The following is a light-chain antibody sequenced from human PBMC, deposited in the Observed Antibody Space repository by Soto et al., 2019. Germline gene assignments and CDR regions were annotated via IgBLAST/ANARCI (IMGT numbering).Light chain of an antibody. CDR1: QTIYTN. CDR3: QQANSFPFT. V-gene: IGKV3-15*01. J-gene: IGKJ3*01. CDR2: GAS. Sequence: EILMTQSPPTLSLSPGERATLSCRASQTIYTNLAWYQQKTGQTPRLLIYGASTRATGIPVRFSGSGSGTEFTLTISSLQSEDFATYYCQQANSFPFTFGPGTKVDFK.